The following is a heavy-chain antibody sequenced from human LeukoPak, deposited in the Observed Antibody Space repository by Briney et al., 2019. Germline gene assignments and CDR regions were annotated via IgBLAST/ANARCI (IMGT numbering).Heavy chain of an antibody. CDR3: ARDRGRMVYAVWFDP. CDR1: GGSISSANYY. V-gene: IGHV4-61*02. J-gene: IGHJ5*02. D-gene: IGHD2-8*01. CDR2: IDTSGSA. Sequence: SKTLSLTCTVSGGSISSANYYWSWIRQPAGKGLEWVGRIDTSGSATYNPSLKSRVTISIDTSKNQFSLKLGSVTAADTAVYYCARDRGRMVYAVWFDPWGQGTLVTVSS.